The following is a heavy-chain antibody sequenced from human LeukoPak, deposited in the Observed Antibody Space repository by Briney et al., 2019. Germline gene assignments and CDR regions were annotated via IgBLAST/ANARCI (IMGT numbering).Heavy chain of an antibody. J-gene: IGHJ4*02. Sequence: GGSLRLSCAASGFTFSSYWMHWVRQAPGKGLVWVSRINGDGGSTTYANSVKGRFTISRDNAKNTLYLQMNSLRAEDTAVYYCARDRATAMFDYWAQGTLVTVSS. V-gene: IGHV3-74*01. CDR2: INGDGGST. CDR1: GFTFSSYW. CDR3: ARDRATAMFDY. D-gene: IGHD5-18*01.